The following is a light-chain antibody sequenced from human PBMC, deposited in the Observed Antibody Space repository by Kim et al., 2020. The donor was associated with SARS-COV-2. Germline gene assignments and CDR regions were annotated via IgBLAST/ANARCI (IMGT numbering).Light chain of an antibody. CDR1: QSVSSY. CDR2: DAS. J-gene: IGKJ5*01. CDR3: QQRSNWPVT. Sequence: VSPGERATLSCRASQSVSSYLAWYQQKPGQAPRLLIYDASNRATGIPARVSGSGSGTDFTLTISSLEPEDFAVYYCQQRSNWPVTFGQGTRLEIK. V-gene: IGKV3-11*01.